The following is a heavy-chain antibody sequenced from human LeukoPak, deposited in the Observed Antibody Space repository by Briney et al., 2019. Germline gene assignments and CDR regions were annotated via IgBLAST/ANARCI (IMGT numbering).Heavy chain of an antibody. CDR2: IYPGDSDT. CDR1: GCSFTSYW. V-gene: IGHV5-51*01. J-gene: IGHJ4*02. Sequence: GGSLKISLKGSGCSFTSYWIGWVRPMPGKGLEWMGIIYPGDSDTIYSPSFQGQVTISAAKSISTAYLKWSSLKASDTAMYYCARPQASGSYYASLDYWGQGTLVTVSS. D-gene: IGHD1-26*01. CDR3: ARPQASGSYYASLDY.